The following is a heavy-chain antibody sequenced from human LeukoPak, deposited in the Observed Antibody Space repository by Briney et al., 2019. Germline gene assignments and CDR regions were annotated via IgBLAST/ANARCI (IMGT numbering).Heavy chain of an antibody. CDR2: INPNSGGT. Sequence: ASVKVSCKASGYSFTSHYMHWVRQAPGQGLEWMGWINPNSGGTNYAQKFQGRVTMTRDTSISTAYMELSRLRSDDTAVYYCASRSYGSGSYRIFDYWGQGTLVTVSS. CDR3: ASRSYGSGSYRIFDY. V-gene: IGHV1-2*02. CDR1: GYSFTSHY. J-gene: IGHJ4*02. D-gene: IGHD3-10*01.